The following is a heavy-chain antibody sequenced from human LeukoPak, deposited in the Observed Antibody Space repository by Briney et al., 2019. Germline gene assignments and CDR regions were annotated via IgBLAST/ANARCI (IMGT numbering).Heavy chain of an antibody. D-gene: IGHD4-17*01. J-gene: IGHJ6*02. V-gene: IGHV3-33*01. CDR3: ARQTTANYYYYYGMDV. CDR2: IWYDGSNK. Sequence: PGGSLRLSCAASGFTFSSYGMHWVRQAPGEGLEWVAVIWYDGSNKYYADSVKGRFTISRDNSKNTLYLQMNSLRAKDTAVYYCARQTTANYYYYYGMDVWGQGTTVTVSS. CDR1: GFTFSSYG.